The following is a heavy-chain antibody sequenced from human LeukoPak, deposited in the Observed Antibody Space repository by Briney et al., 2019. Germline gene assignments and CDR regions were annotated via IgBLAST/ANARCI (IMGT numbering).Heavy chain of an antibody. D-gene: IGHD6-13*01. CDR3: ARGYSGSWFNFDY. CDR1: GFTFSNSW. V-gene: IGHV3-53*01. Sequence: GGSLRLSCAASGFTFSNSWMSWVRQAPGKGLEWVSVIYSGGNKDYADPVKGRFTLSRDNSKKTLNLQMNSLRAEDTAVYYCARGYSGSWFNFDYWGQGTLVTVSS. J-gene: IGHJ4*02. CDR2: IYSGGNK.